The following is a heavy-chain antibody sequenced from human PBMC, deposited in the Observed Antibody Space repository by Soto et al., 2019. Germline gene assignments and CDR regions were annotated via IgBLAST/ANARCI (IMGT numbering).Heavy chain of an antibody. CDR2: IDPSDSYT. V-gene: IGHV5-10-1*01. J-gene: IGHJ4*02. CDR1: GYSFSSYW. CDR3: ARRTQYCSGGSCYLYFDY. D-gene: IGHD2-15*01. Sequence: GESLKISCKGSGYSFSSYWISWVRQMPGKGLEWMGKIDPSDSYTSYSPSFQGHVTISADKSISTAYVQWSSLKASDTAMYYCARRTQYCSGGSCYLYFDYWGQGTLVIVSS.